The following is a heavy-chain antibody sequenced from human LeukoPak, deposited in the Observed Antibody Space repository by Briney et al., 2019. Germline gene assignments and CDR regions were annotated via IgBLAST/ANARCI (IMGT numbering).Heavy chain of an antibody. D-gene: IGHD5-12*01. V-gene: IGHV3-15*01. CDR1: GLTFTSAW. CDR2: IKSKSVGETT. Sequence: GGSLRLSCATSGLTFTSAWLTWVRQAPGKGLEWVGRIKSKSVGETTDYAAPVKGRFTISRDDSENTLYLQMNSLKTEDTAVYYCTTHSGNDLRSWGQGTQVTVSS. CDR3: TTHSGNDLRS. J-gene: IGHJ5*02.